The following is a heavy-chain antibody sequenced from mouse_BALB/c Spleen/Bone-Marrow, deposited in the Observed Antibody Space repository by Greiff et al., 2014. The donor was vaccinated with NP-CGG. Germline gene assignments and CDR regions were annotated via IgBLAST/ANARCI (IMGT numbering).Heavy chain of an antibody. CDR3: ARDYYGSSYGFAY. CDR2: INPYNGGT. J-gene: IGHJ3*01. CDR1: GCSFTGYT. Sequence: EVKLMESGPELVKPGASMKISCKASGCSFTGYTMNWVKQSHGKSLEWIGLINPYNGGTSYNQKFKGKATLTVDKSSSTAYMELLSLTSEDSAVYYCARDYYGSSYGFAYWGQGTLVTVSA. D-gene: IGHD1-1*01. V-gene: IGHV1-18*01.